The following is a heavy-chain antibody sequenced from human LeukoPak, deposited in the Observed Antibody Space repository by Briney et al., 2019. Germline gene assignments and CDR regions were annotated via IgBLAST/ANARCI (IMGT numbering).Heavy chain of an antibody. Sequence: SETLSLTCAVYGGSFSGYYWSWIRQPPGKGLEWIGEINHSGSTNYNPSLKSRVTISVDTSKNQFSLKLSSVTAADTAVYYCARLSGYSSGWYLPYYYYYYMDVWGKGTTVTISS. CDR1: GGSFSGYY. V-gene: IGHV4-34*01. CDR2: INHSGST. D-gene: IGHD6-19*01. J-gene: IGHJ6*03. CDR3: ARLSGYSSGWYLPYYYYYYMDV.